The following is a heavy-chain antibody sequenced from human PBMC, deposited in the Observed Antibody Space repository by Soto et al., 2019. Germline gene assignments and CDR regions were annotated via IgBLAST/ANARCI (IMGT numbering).Heavy chain of an antibody. V-gene: IGHV4-4*02. J-gene: IGHJ5*02. CDR2: IYHSGSP. Sequence: QVQLQESGPGLVKPSGTLSLTCAVSGGSISSGTWWSWVRQSPGRGLEWIGEIYHSGSPNYNPSLNTRFTMSVDKSKNLFSLSLSSVTAADSALYYCARRIPAAPNWFDPWGQGTLVTVSS. D-gene: IGHD2-2*01. CDR1: GGSISSGTW. CDR3: ARRIPAAPNWFDP.